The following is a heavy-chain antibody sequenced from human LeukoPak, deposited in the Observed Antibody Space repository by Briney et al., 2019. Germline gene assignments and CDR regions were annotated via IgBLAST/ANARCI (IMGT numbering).Heavy chain of an antibody. CDR1: GYTFTDDF. CDR2: INPKSGGT. J-gene: IGHJ4*02. Sequence: GASVKVSCKASGYTFTDDFMHWVRQATGQGLELMGWINPKSGGTVYAQKFQGRVTMTRDTSSSTAYMELSRLRFDDTAVYYCARDPHEFRSGWSQFDYWGQGTLVTVSS. V-gene: IGHV1-2*02. CDR3: ARDPHEFRSGWSQFDY. D-gene: IGHD6-19*01.